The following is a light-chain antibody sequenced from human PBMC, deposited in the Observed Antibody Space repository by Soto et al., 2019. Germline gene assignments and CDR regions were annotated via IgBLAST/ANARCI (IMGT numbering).Light chain of an antibody. CDR2: AAF. J-gene: IGKJ3*01. CDR1: QGIDNY. Sequence: IQMTQSPSSLSASVGDRVTITCRASQGIDNYLAWYQQKPGKVPKLLIYAAFTLQSGVPSGFSGSASGTDFTLTISSLQPEDVATYYCQKYNIAPFTFGPGTKVDIK. V-gene: IGKV1-27*01. CDR3: QKYNIAPFT.